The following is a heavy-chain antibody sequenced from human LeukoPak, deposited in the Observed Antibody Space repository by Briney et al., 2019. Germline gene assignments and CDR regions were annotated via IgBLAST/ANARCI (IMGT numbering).Heavy chain of an antibody. Sequence: GGSLRLSCAASGFTFSSYAMHWVRQAPGKGLEYVSAISSNGGSTYYANSVKGRFTISRDNSKNTLYLQMGSLRAEDMAVYYCARDKNIAVAGFDYWGQGTLVTVSS. V-gene: IGHV3-64*01. CDR1: GFTFSSYA. J-gene: IGHJ4*02. CDR3: ARDKNIAVAGFDY. CDR2: ISSNGGST. D-gene: IGHD6-19*01.